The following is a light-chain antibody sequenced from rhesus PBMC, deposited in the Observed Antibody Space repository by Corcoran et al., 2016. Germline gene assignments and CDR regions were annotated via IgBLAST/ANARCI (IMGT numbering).Light chain of an antibody. CDR3: LQYSSSPFT. CDR2: KAS. Sequence: DIQMTQSPSSLSASVGDTVTITCRASQSISTYLDWYQQKPGKVPNLLIYKASSLQSGVPSRFSGSGSGTDFTLTISSLQPEDFAPYYCLQYSSSPFTFGPGTKLDIK. CDR1: QSISTY. J-gene: IGKJ3*01. V-gene: IGKV1-22*01.